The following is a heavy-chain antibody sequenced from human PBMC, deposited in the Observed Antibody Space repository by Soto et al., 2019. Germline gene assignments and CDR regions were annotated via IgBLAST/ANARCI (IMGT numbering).Heavy chain of an antibody. Sequence: GGSLRLSCAASGFTFSSYWMSWVRQAPGKGLEWVANIKQDGSEKYYVDSVKGRFTISRDNAKNSLYLQMNSLRAEDTAVYYCARNGRCDFWSGYSYYFDYWGQGTLVTVSS. V-gene: IGHV3-7*03. CDR2: IKQDGSEK. CDR1: GFTFSSYW. CDR3: ARNGRCDFWSGYSYYFDY. J-gene: IGHJ4*02. D-gene: IGHD3-3*01.